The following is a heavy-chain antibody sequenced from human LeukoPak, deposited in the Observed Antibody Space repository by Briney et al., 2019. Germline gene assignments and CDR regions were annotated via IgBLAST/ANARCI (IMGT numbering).Heavy chain of an antibody. J-gene: IGHJ3*02. CDR3: ARSRTIAARRAFDI. V-gene: IGHV4-34*01. CDR2: INHSGST. CDR1: GGSFSGYY. D-gene: IGHD6-6*01. Sequence: KPSETLSLTCAVYGGSFSGYYWSGIRQPPGKGLEWIGEINHSGSTNYNPSLKSRVTISVDTSKNQFSLKLSSVTAADTAVYYCARSRTIAARRAFDIWGQGTMVTVSS.